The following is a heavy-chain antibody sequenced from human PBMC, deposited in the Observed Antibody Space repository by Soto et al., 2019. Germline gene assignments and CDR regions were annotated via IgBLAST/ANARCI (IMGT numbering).Heavy chain of an antibody. V-gene: IGHV1-8*01. D-gene: IGHD3-10*01. J-gene: IGHJ4*02. CDR3: ARTIYGAGKY. CDR2: MNPNSGNT. CDR1: GYTFTSYD. Sequence: QIQLVQSGTAVKKPGASVRVSCKASGYTFTSYDINWVRQATGQGLEWMGWMNPNSGNTGYAQKFQGRVTMTRNTSISTAYMELRNLRSEDTALYYCARTIYGAGKYWGQGTLVTVSS.